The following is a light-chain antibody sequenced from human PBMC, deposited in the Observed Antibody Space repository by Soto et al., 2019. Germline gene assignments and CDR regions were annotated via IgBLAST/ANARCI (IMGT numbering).Light chain of an antibody. V-gene: IGKV1-9*01. CDR3: QQLNSYPS. Sequence: IQITQSPSSLSASVGDRVTITCRAIQGISSYLAWYQQNPGKAPKLLIYAASSLQRGVPSRFSGSGSGADFTLTISSLQPEDFATYYCQQLNSYPSFGGGIKVDIK. J-gene: IGKJ4*01. CDR2: AAS. CDR1: QGISSY.